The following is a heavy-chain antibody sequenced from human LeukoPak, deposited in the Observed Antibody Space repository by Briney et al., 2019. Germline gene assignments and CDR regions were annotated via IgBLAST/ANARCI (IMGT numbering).Heavy chain of an antibody. D-gene: IGHD1-26*01. CDR3: ARERGEFGGSYFLDY. V-gene: IGHV1-3*03. J-gene: IGHJ4*02. Sequence: AAVKVSCKASGYTFTSYAVHWVGRAPGQSLEWMGYINDGDGNTKYSQEFKGRVTITRATSANLVYMELSSLRSEDMAFYYCARERGEFGGSYFLDYWGQGTLVTVSS. CDR1: GYTFTSYA. CDR2: INDGDGNT.